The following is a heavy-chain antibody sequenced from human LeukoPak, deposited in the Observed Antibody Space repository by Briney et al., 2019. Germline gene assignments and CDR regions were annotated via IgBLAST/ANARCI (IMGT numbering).Heavy chain of an antibody. CDR1: GGSISTGGYY. J-gene: IGHJ3*02. CDR3: TRGGPISIFGQEIRGDAFDI. V-gene: IGHV4-61*02. CDR2: IYASGST. D-gene: IGHD3-3*02. Sequence: SETLSLTCTVSGGSISTGGYYWSWIRQPAGKGLEWIGRIYASGSTNYNPSLKSRVTISVDTSKIQFSLNLSSVTAADTAVYYCTRGGPISIFGQEIRGDAFDIWGQGTMVTVSS.